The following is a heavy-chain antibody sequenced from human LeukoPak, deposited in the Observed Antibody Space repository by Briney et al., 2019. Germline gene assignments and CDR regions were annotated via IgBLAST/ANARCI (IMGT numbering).Heavy chain of an antibody. Sequence: GGSLRLSCAASAFTFSRYWMHWVRQTPGEGLVWVSRISSDGTTTTYADSMKGRFTISRDNARNTLYLQMNSLRAEDTAVYYCARFAYDSGSLSWGQGALVTVSS. CDR2: ISSDGTTT. J-gene: IGHJ5*02. V-gene: IGHV3-74*01. CDR1: AFTFSRYW. D-gene: IGHD3-10*01. CDR3: ARFAYDSGSLS.